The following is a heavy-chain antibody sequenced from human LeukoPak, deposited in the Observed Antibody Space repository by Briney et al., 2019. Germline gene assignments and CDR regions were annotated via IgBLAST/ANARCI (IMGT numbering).Heavy chain of an antibody. V-gene: IGHV3-23*01. CDR1: GFTFSNYA. CDR3: AKDTYYYGSGSYSDY. CDR2: ISDRGGST. Sequence: GGSLRLSCAASGFTFSNYAMSWVRQAPGKGLEWVSVISDRGGSTYHADSVKGRFTISRGNSKNTLYLQMNSLRAEDTAVYYCAKDTYYYGSGSYSDYWGQGTLVAVSS. J-gene: IGHJ4*02. D-gene: IGHD3-10*01.